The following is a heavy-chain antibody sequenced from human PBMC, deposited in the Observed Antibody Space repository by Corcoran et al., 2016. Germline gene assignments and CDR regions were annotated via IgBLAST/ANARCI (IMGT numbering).Heavy chain of an antibody. CDR1: GFTFSTYG. Sequence: QVQLVESGGGVVQPGRSLRLSCAASGFTFSTYGMHWVRQAPGKGLEWVAVISFDGSNKYYADSVRGRFTISRDNSKNTLYLQMNILRAEDTAVYYCAKGMYSNPYYFDYWGQGTLVTVAS. J-gene: IGHJ4*02. D-gene: IGHD4-4*01. CDR2: ISFDGSNK. CDR3: AKGMYSNPYYFDY. V-gene: IGHV3-30*18.